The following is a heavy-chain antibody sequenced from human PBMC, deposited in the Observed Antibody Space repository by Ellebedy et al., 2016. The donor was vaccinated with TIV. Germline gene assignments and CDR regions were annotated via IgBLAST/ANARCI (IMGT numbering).Heavy chain of an antibody. CDR3: ARVSGSYTIRAFDI. Sequence: AASVKVSCKASGGTFSSYAISWVRQAPGQGLEWMGRIIPILGIANYAQKFQGRVTITADKSTSTAYMELSSLRSEDTAVYYCARVSGSYTIRAFDIWGQGTMVTVSS. D-gene: IGHD1-26*01. J-gene: IGHJ3*02. V-gene: IGHV1-69*04. CDR2: IIPILGIA. CDR1: GGTFSSYA.